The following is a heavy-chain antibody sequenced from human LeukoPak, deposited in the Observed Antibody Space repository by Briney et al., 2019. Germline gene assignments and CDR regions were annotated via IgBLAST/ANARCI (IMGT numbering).Heavy chain of an antibody. V-gene: IGHV4-30-4*08. CDR1: GGSISSGDYY. D-gene: IGHD2-2*01. Sequence: PSQTLSLTCTVSGGSISSGDYYWSWIRQPPGKGLEWIGYIYYSGSTYYNPSLKSRVTISVDTSKNQFSLKLRSVTAADTAVYYCARDGGCSSTSCLFDYWGQGTLVTVSS. J-gene: IGHJ4*02. CDR2: IYYSGST. CDR3: ARDGGCSSTSCLFDY.